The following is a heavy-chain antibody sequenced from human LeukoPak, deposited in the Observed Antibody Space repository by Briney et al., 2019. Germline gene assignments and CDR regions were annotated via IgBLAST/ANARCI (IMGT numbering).Heavy chain of an antibody. Sequence: GGSLRLSCAASGFTFSSYGMHWVRQAPGKGLEWVAFIRYDGSNKYYADSVKGRFTISRDNSKNTLYLQMNSLRAEDTAVYYCAKRITAYYYDSSGLDYWGQGTLVTVSS. D-gene: IGHD3-22*01. CDR2: IRYDGSNK. V-gene: IGHV3-30*02. CDR1: GFTFSSYG. CDR3: AKRITAYYYDSSGLDY. J-gene: IGHJ4*02.